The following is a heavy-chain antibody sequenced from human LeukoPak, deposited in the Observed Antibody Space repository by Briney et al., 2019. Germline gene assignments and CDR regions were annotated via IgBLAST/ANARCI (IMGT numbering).Heavy chain of an antibody. V-gene: IGHV4-38-2*02. D-gene: IGHD1-26*01. CDR3: ARALIVGATTDY. CDR2: IYHSGST. Sequence: SETLSLTCTVSGYSISSGYYWGWIRQPPGKGLEWIGSIYHSGSTYYNPSLKSRVTISVDTSKNQFSLKLSSVTAADTAVYYCARALIVGATTDYWGQGTLVTVSS. CDR1: GYSISSGYY. J-gene: IGHJ4*02.